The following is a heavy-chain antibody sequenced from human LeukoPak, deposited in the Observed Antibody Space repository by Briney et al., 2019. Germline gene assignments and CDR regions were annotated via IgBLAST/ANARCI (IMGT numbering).Heavy chain of an antibody. D-gene: IGHD5-18*01. CDR1: GGSISSYY. V-gene: IGHV4-59*01. J-gene: IGHJ4*02. Sequence: PSETLSLTCTVSGGSISSYYWNWTRQPPGKGLEWIGYIYYSGSTNHNPSLKSRVTISVDTSKNQFSLKLSSETAADTAVYYCARLNVDTTMAHDYWGQGTLVTVSS. CDR3: ARLNVDTTMAHDY. CDR2: IYYSGST.